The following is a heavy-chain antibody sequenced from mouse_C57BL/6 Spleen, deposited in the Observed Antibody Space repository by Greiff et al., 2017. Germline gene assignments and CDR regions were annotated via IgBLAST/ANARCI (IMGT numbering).Heavy chain of an antibody. CDR3: ARVVTTVVDYFDY. J-gene: IGHJ2*01. Sequence: QVQLKQPGAELVMPGASVKLSCKASGYTFTSYWMHWVKQRPGQGLEWIGEIDPSDSYTNYNQKFKGKSTLTVDKSSSTAYMQLSSLTSEDSAVYYCARVVTTVVDYFDYWGQGTTLTVSS. CDR1: GYTFTSYW. CDR2: IDPSDSYT. D-gene: IGHD1-1*01. V-gene: IGHV1-69*01.